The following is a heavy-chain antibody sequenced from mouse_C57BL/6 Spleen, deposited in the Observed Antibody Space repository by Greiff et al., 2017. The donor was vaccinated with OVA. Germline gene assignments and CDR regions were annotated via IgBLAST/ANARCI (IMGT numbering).Heavy chain of an antibody. Sequence: EVQRVESGPGLVKPSQSLSLTCSVTGYSITSGYYWNWIRQFPGNKLEWMGYISYDGSNNYNPSLKNRISITRDTSKNQFFLKLNSVTTEDTATYYCASHTGMDYWGQGTSVTVSS. J-gene: IGHJ4*01. V-gene: IGHV3-6*01. CDR3: ASHTGMDY. D-gene: IGHD1-1*01. CDR2: ISYDGSN. CDR1: GYSITSGYY.